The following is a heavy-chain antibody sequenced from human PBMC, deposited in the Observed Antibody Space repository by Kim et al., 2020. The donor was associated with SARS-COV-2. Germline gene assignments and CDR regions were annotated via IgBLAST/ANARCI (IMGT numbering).Heavy chain of an antibody. V-gene: IGHV3-48*03. CDR1: GFTFSTYE. J-gene: IGHJ6*02. CDR3: ARSLYCSSTRCFYGMDV. CDR2: ISTSGSTI. Sequence: GGSLRLSCAASGFTFSTYEMNWVRQAPGKGLEWISYISTSGSTIYYADSVKGRFTISRDNAKSSLSLQMNSLRAEDTAVYYCARSLYCSSTRCFYGMDVWGQGTTVTVSS. D-gene: IGHD2-2*01.